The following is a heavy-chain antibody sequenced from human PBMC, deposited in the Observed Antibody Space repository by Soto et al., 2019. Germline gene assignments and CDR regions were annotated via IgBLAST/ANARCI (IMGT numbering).Heavy chain of an antibody. J-gene: IGHJ4*02. D-gene: IGHD2-15*01. V-gene: IGHV3-74*01. CDR2: INSDGSTS. CDR1: GITFSTYW. CDR3: TKANRYCSGANCFTFDY. Sequence: GGSLRLSCAASGITFSTYWMHWVRQAPGKGLVWVSRINSDGSTSTYADSVRGRFTISRDNSKNTLSLQMNSLRAEDTAVYYCTKANRYCSGANCFTFDYWGLGTLVTVS.